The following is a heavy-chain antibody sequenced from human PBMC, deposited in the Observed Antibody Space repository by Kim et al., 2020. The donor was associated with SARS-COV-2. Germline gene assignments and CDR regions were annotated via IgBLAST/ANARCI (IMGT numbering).Heavy chain of an antibody. CDR2: IYASGRVA. Sequence: GGSLRHSCAASGFSFKNYAMAWVRQPPGKGLEWVSMIYASGRVAHYAASVRGRFTITKDNSKSTLYLQMDNLRVEDSALYYCVTPQADYWGQGTLVTVSS. CDR1: GFSFKNYA. CDR3: VTPQADY. J-gene: IGHJ4*02. V-gene: IGHV3-23*03.